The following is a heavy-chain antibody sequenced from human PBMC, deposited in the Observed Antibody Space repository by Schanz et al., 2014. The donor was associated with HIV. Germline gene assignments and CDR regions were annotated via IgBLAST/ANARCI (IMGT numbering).Heavy chain of an antibody. CDR3: AKGGYTGHYYYGLDV. Sequence: QVQLVDSGGGVVQPGRSLRLSCAASGFTFNSYDMHWVRQAPGKGLEWVAVISYDGRNKYYGDSVKGRFTISRDNSKNPLYLQMNSLRLEDTAVYYCAKGGYTGHYYYGLDVWGQGTTVTVSS. CDR2: ISYDGRNK. J-gene: IGHJ6*02. V-gene: IGHV3-30*18. D-gene: IGHD1-26*01. CDR1: GFTFNSYD.